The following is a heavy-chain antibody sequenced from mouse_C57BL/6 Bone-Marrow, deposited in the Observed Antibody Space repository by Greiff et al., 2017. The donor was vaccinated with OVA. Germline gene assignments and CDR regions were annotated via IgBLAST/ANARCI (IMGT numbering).Heavy chain of an antibody. CDR3: ARGVYYECARDF. CDR2: IDPSDSYT. V-gene: IGHV1-50*01. CDR1: GYTFTSYW. Sequence: QVQLQQPGAELVKPGASVKLSCKASGYTFTSYWMQWVKQRPGQGLEWIGEIDPSDSYTNYNQKFKGKATLTVDTSSSTADMQLSSLTSEDSAVYFCARGVYYECARDFGGRGTTVPVST. D-gene: IGHD1-1*01. J-gene: IGHJ4*01.